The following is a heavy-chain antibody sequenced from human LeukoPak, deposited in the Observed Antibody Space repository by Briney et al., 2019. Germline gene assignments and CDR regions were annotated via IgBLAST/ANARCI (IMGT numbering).Heavy chain of an antibody. CDR1: GYTFTSYD. V-gene: IGHV1-8*01. CDR3: ARRLGVLRYFDWLELDY. CDR2: MNPNSGNT. D-gene: IGHD3-9*01. Sequence: ASVKVSCKASGYTFTSYDINWVRQATGQGLEWMGWMNPNSGNTGYAQKFQGRVTMTRNTSISTAYMELSSLRPEDTAVYYCARRLGVLRYFDWLELDYWGQGTLVTVSS. J-gene: IGHJ4*02.